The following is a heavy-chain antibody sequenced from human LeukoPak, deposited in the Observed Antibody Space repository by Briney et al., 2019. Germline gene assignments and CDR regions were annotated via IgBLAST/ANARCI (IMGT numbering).Heavy chain of an antibody. CDR3: ARGYSGSYLLGYYYYMDV. CDR2: INHSGST. Sequence: PSETLSLTCAVYGGSFSGYYWSWIRQTPGKGLEWIGEINHSGSTNYNPSLKSRVTISVDTSKNQFSLKLSSVTAADTAVYYCARGYSGSYLLGYYYYMDVWGKGTTVTVSS. CDR1: GGSFSGYY. J-gene: IGHJ6*03. V-gene: IGHV4-34*01. D-gene: IGHD1-26*01.